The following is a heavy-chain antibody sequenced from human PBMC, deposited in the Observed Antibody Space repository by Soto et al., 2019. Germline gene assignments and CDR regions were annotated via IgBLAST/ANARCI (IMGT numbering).Heavy chain of an antibody. CDR3: ATRPNYYGSGVYYFDY. Sequence: ASVKVSCKVSGYTLTEFSMHWVRQAPGKGLEWMGGFDPEDGETIYAQKFQGRVTMTEDTSTDTAYMELSSLRSEDTAVYYCATRPNYYGSGVYYFDYWGQGTLVTVSS. CDR1: GYTLTEFS. V-gene: IGHV1-24*01. J-gene: IGHJ4*02. D-gene: IGHD3-10*01. CDR2: FDPEDGET.